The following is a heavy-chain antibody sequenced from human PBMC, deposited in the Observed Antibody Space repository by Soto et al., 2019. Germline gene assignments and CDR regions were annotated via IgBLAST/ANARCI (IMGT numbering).Heavy chain of an antibody. CDR3: ARDRLAHSAAFDY. Sequence: EVQLVESGGGLVKPGGSLRLSCAASGFTFSSYSMNWVRQAPGKGLEWVSSISSSSSYIYYADSVKGRFTISRDNAKNSLYLQMNSLRAEDTAVYYCARDRLAHSAAFDYWGQGTLVTVSS. CDR2: ISSSSSYI. D-gene: IGHD1-26*01. J-gene: IGHJ4*02. CDR1: GFTFSSYS. V-gene: IGHV3-21*01.